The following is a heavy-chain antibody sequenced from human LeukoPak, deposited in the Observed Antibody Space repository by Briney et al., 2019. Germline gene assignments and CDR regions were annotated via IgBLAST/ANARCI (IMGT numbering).Heavy chain of an antibody. V-gene: IGHV3-23*01. CDR3: ARVPSSWYYFDY. Sequence: PGGPLRLSCAASGFTFNSYAMSWVRQAPGKGLEWVSAISGTGGRTYYADSVKGRFTISRDNSKNTLFLLMNSLRAEDTAVYYCARVPSSWYYFDYWGQGTLVTVSS. J-gene: IGHJ4*02. D-gene: IGHD6-13*01. CDR1: GFTFNSYA. CDR2: ISGTGGRT.